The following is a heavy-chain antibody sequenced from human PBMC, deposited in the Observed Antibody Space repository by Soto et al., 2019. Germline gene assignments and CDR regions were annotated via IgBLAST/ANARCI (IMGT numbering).Heavy chain of an antibody. CDR2: IYWDEDK. D-gene: IGHD3-3*01. CDR3: AHRVLRTVFGLVTTTAIYFDF. J-gene: IGHJ4*02. CDR1: GFSLTTSGVG. Sequence: QITLNESGPTVVRPTETLTLTCRFSGFSLTTSGVGVGWIRQSPGKAPEWLALIYWDEDKRYSASLKSRLNITKDTSKNQVVLTVSDLDPTDTATYYCAHRVLRTVFGLVTTTAIYFDFWGQGTPVAVSS. V-gene: IGHV2-5*02.